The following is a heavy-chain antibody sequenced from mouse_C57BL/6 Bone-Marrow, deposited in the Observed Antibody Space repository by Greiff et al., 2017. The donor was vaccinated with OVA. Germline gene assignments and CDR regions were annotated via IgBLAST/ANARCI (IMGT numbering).Heavy chain of an antibody. Sequence: QAQLQQSGAELARPGASVKLSCKASGYTFTSYGISWVKQRTGQGLEWIGEIYPRSGNTYYNEKFKGKATLTADKSSSTAYMELRSLTSEDSAVYFCARYGYGSSFAYWGQGTLVTVSA. V-gene: IGHV1-81*01. CDR1: GYTFTSYG. J-gene: IGHJ3*01. D-gene: IGHD1-1*01. CDR3: ARYGYGSSFAY. CDR2: IYPRSGNT.